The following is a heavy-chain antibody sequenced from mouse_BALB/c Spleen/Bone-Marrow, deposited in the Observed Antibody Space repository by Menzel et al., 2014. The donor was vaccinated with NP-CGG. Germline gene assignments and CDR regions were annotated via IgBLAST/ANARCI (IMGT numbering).Heavy chain of an antibody. D-gene: IGHD1-1*01. J-gene: IGHJ3*02. CDR2: IGVSGST. Sequence: LEESGGRLVTPGGSLTLTRTVSGIDLSYYSMGWVRQAPGKGLEYIGIIGVSGSTYYASWAKGRFTISKTSSTTVDLKMTSLTTEDTATYFCARDFYIGSSYYFPFELWGQGTLVTVS. V-gene: IGHV5-6-5*01. CDR3: ARDFYIGSSYYFPFEL. CDR1: GIDLSYYS.